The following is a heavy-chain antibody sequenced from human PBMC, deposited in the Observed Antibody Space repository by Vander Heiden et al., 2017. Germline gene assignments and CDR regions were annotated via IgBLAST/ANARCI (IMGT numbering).Heavy chain of an antibody. J-gene: IGHJ4*02. CDR1: GFPLGVLP. CDR3: TRGYSGSYPLTG. V-gene: IGHV3-49*05. D-gene: IGHD1-26*01. CDR2: IRSKAYGGTT. Sequence: EVQRLAPGGGLVKQGRSLRPTCTPCGFPLGVLPMSWFRQAPGKGLEWVGFIRSKAYGGTTEYAASVKGRFTISRDDSKSIAYLQMNSLKTEDTAVYYCTRGYSGSYPLTGWGQGTLVTVSS.